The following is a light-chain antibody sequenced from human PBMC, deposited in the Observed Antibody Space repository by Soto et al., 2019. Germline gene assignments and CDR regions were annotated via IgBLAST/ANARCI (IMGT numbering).Light chain of an antibody. CDR1: QSLLNSNGYNY. V-gene: IGKV2-28*01. CDR2: LAS. Sequence: DIVLTQSPLSLPVTPGEPASISCRSSQSLLNSNGYNYLDWYLQKPGQSPQLLIFLASNRASGGPDRFSGSGSGTDFTLKSSRVEAEDGGVYYCMQAQQTRTFGQGTTMAI. CDR3: MQAQQTRT. J-gene: IGKJ1*01.